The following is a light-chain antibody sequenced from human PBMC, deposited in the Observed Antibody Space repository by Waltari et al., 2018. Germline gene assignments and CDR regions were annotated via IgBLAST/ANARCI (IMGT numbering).Light chain of an antibody. CDR3: SSYAGSNNLV. V-gene: IGLV2-8*01. Sequence: QSALTQPPSASGSPGQAVTISCTGPSSDVGGYNYVTWYQQHPGKAPKLMIYEVSKRPSGVPDRFSGSKSGTTASLTVSGLQAEDEADYYCSSYAGSNNLVFGGGTKLTVL. CDR2: EVS. J-gene: IGLJ2*01. CDR1: SSDVGGYNY.